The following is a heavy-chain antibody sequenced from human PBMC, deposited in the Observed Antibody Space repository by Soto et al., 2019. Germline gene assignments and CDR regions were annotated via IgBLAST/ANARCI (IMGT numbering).Heavy chain of an antibody. Sequence: LRLSCTASGFTFGDYAMSWFRQAPGKGLEWVGFIRSKAYGGTTEYAASVKGRFTISRDDSKSIAYLQMNSLKTEDTAVYYCTRVTATITSDYWGQGTLVTVSS. CDR2: IRSKAYGGTT. J-gene: IGHJ4*02. CDR3: TRVTATITSDY. CDR1: GFTFGDYA. V-gene: IGHV3-49*03. D-gene: IGHD5-12*01.